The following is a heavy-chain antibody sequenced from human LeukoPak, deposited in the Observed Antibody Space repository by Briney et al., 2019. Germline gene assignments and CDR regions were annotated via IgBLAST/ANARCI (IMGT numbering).Heavy chain of an antibody. J-gene: IGHJ4*02. CDR3: TRASVESAWYIWRY. CDR1: GFTFRDYP. D-gene: IGHD6-19*01. CDR2: IGTTGDYK. V-gene: IGHV3-21*01. Sequence: KPGGSLGLSCAASGFTFRDYPMTWVRQAPGKGLEWVSSIGTTGDYKHYADSFNGRFTVSRDNAKNSLYLQMDSLRPEDTAIYYCTRASVESAWYIWRYSGQGTPVTVSS.